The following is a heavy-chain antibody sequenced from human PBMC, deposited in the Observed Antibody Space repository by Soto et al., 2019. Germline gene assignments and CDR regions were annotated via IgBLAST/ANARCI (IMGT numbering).Heavy chain of an antibody. Sequence: QVQLVESGRGVVQPGRSLRLSCAASGFTFSSYAMHWVRQAPGKGLEWVAVISYDGSNKYYADSVKGRFTISRDNSKNTLYLQMNSLRAEDTAVYYCAREQTTADYYYYGMDVWGQGTTVTVSS. D-gene: IGHD1-1*01. V-gene: IGHV3-30-3*01. CDR2: ISYDGSNK. J-gene: IGHJ6*02. CDR3: AREQTTADYYYYGMDV. CDR1: GFTFSSYA.